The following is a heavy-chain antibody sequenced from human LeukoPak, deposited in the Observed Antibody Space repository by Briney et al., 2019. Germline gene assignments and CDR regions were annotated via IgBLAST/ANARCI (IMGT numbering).Heavy chain of an antibody. D-gene: IGHD3-22*01. Sequence: GGSLRLSCAASGFTFSSYSMNWVRQAPGKGLEWVSYISSSSSTIYYADSVKGRFTLSRDNAKNSLYLQMNSLRAEDTAVYYCARSPRSGYYYPNAFDIWGQGTMVTVSS. V-gene: IGHV3-48*01. CDR3: ARSPRSGYYYPNAFDI. J-gene: IGHJ3*02. CDR2: ISSSSSTI. CDR1: GFTFSSYS.